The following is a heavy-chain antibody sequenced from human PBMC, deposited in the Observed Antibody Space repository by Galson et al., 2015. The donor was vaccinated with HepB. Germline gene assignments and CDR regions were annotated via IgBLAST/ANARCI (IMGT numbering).Heavy chain of an antibody. CDR3: ARELVATYYFDY. V-gene: IGHV1-46*01. Sequence: SVKVSCKASGYTSTNYYIHWVRQAPGQGLEWMGIINPNDGATSYPQKFQGRVTMTRDTSTSTVYMDLSSLRSEDTAVYYCARELVATYYFDYWGQATLVTVSS. CDR2: INPNDGAT. CDR1: GYTSTNYY. D-gene: IGHD2-15*01. J-gene: IGHJ4*02.